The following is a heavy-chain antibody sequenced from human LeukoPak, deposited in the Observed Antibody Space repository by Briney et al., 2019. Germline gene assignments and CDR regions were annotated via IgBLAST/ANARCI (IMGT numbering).Heavy chain of an antibody. CDR3: ARADYDSQEYYYYYYMDV. CDR1: GGSFSDYS. V-gene: IGHV4-31*11. Sequence: SETLSLTCAVYGGSFSDYSWSWIRQHPGKGLEWIGYIYYSGSTYYNPSLKSRVTISVDTSKNQFSLKLSSVTAADTAVYYCARADYDSQEYYYYYYMDVWGKGTTVTVSS. D-gene: IGHD3-22*01. J-gene: IGHJ6*03. CDR2: IYYSGST.